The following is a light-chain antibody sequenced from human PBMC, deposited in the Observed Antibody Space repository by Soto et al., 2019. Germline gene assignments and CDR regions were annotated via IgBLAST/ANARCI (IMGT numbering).Light chain of an antibody. CDR1: QSVRTN. V-gene: IGKV3-15*01. CDR2: GAS. CDR3: QQYNDWPGT. J-gene: IGKJ2*01. Sequence: EIVMTQSPGTLSVFPGERATLSCRASQSVRTNLAWYQQKPGQAPRLLIYGASTRAPGIPARFSGSGAGTELTLTISSLQSEDFAVYYCQQYNDWPGTFGQGTTLEV.